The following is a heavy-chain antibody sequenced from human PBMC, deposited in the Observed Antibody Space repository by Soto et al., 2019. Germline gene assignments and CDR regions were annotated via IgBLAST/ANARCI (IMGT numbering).Heavy chain of an antibody. CDR1: GFSFSDYA. J-gene: IGHJ4*02. Sequence: VWSPRLSCAASGFSFSDYAMSWVRQAPGKGLEWVSVISESGGSTHYADSVRGRFTVSRDNSKNSLSLRMNSLRDEDTAVYFCAKRSPYSSGWYSPIFDYWGQG. D-gene: IGHD6-13*01. CDR3: AKRSPYSSGWYSPIFDY. CDR2: ISESGGST. V-gene: IGHV3-23*01.